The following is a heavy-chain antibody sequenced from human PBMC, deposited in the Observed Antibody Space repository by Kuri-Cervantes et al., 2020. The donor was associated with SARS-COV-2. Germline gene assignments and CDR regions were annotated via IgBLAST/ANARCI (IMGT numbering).Heavy chain of an antibody. CDR1: GFTFSSYW. D-gene: IGHD2-15*01. J-gene: IGHJ4*02. CDR3: ARRYCSGGNCYFDY. Sequence: GESLKISCAASGFTFSSYWMHWVRQAPGKGLVWVSRINSDGSSTSYADSVKGRFTISRDNAQNSLYPQMNSLRDEDTAVYYCARRYCSGGNCYFDYWGQGTLVTVSS. CDR2: INSDGSST. V-gene: IGHV3-74*01.